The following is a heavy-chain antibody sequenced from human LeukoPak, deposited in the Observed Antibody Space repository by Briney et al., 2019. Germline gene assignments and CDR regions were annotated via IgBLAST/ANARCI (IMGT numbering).Heavy chain of an antibody. D-gene: IGHD5/OR15-5a*01. CDR3: ARDATYYLRYGYFDC. V-gene: IGHV3-21*01. CDR2: INNVGSHI. J-gene: IGHJ4*01. CDR1: GFTFSNSA. Sequence: PGGSLRLSCAASGFTFSNSAMNWVRQAPGKGLEWVSSINNVGSHIYYADSVKGRFTISRDNAKTSVYLQMNNLRPEDTAVYYCARDATYYLRYGYFDCWGHGTLVTVSS.